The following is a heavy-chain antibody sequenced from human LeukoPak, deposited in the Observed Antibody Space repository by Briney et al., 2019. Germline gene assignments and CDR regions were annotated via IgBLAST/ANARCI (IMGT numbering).Heavy chain of an antibody. Sequence: GGSLRLSCAASGFTFSSYWMHWVRQAPGKGLGWVSRITSDGRSASYADSVKGRFTMSRDNAKNTLYLQMNSPRAEETAVYYCARGASTWYDSWGRGTLVTVSS. CDR1: GFTFSSYW. J-gene: IGHJ5*01. V-gene: IGHV3-74*01. CDR3: ARGASTWYDS. CDR2: ITSDGRSA. D-gene: IGHD2-2*01.